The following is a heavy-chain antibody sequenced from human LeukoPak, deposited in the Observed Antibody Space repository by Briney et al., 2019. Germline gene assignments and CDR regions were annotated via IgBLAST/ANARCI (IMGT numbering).Heavy chain of an antibody. D-gene: IGHD2-21*02. CDR3: ASQTYCGGDCYLYYGMDV. CDR1: GFTVSSNY. CDR2: IYSGGST. J-gene: IGHJ6*02. Sequence: SGGSLRLSCAASGFTVSSNYMSWVRQAPGKGLEWVSVIYSGGSTYYADSVKGRFTISRDNSKNTLYLQMNSLRAEGTAVYYCASQTYCGGDCYLYYGMDVWGQGTTVTVSS. V-gene: IGHV3-53*01.